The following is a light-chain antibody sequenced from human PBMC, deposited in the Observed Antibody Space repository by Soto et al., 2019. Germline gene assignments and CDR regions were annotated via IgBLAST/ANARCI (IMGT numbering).Light chain of an antibody. Sequence: QSALTQPASVSGSLGQSITISCTGTSSDIGGYKYVSWYQQHPGKAPKLIIFDVSNLPSGVSDRFSGSNSGNTASLTISGIQAEEEADYYCTSYSRYRALVFGEGTK. CDR3: TSYSRYRALV. V-gene: IGLV2-14*01. J-gene: IGLJ3*02. CDR2: DVS. CDR1: SSDIGGYKY.